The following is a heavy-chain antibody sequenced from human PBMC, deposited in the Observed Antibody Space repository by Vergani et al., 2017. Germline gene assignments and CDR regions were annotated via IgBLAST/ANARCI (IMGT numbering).Heavy chain of an antibody. Sequence: QVQLVQSGAEVKKPGASVKVSCKASGYTFTGYYMHWVRQAPGQGLEWMGWINPNSGGTKYAQKLQGRVTMTTDTSTSTAYMELSSLRSEDTAVYYCARDADGSGSYTGELGAFDIWGQGTMVTVSS. CDR3: ARDADGSGSYTGELGAFDI. CDR2: INPNSGGT. J-gene: IGHJ3*02. D-gene: IGHD1-26*01. V-gene: IGHV1-2*02. CDR1: GYTFTGYY.